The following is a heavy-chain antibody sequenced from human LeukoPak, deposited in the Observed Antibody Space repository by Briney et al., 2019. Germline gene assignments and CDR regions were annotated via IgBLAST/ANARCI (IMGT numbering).Heavy chain of an antibody. V-gene: IGHV1-46*01. CDR3: AGSSGSYRLFDY. D-gene: IGHD1-26*01. J-gene: IGHJ4*02. CDR1: GYTFTSSY. Sequence: ASVKVSCKASGYTFTSSYMHWVRQAPGQGLEWMGIINPSGGSTSYAQKFQGRVTMTRDMSTSTVYMELSSLRSEDTAVYYCAGSSGSYRLFDYWGQGTLVTVSS. CDR2: INPSGGST.